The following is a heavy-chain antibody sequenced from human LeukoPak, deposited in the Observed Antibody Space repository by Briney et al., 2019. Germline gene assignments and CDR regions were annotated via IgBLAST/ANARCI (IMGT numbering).Heavy chain of an antibody. Sequence: PGGSLRLSCAASGFTFSSYWMNWVRQAPGKGLVWVSRINSEGSSITYADSVKGRFTISRDNAKNTLYLQMNSLRVEDTAVYYCAREGRVSGYDFDCWGQGTLVTVSS. V-gene: IGHV3-74*03. CDR3: AREGRVSGYDFDC. J-gene: IGHJ4*02. CDR2: INSEGSSI. CDR1: GFTFSSYW. D-gene: IGHD5-12*01.